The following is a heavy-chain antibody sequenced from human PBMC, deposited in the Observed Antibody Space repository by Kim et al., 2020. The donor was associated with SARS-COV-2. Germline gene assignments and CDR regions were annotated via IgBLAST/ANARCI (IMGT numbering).Heavy chain of an antibody. CDR1: GFTFGDYA. V-gene: IGHV3-49*04. CDR3: TRGQTTTYYYDSSGYQDDY. CDR2: IRSKAYGGTT. Sequence: GGSLRLSCTASGFTFGDYAMSWVRQAPGKGLEWVGFIRSKAYGGTTEYAASVKGRFTISRDDSKSIAYLQMNSLKTEDTAVYYCTRGQTTTYYYDSSGYQDDYWGQGTLVTVSS. J-gene: IGHJ4*02. D-gene: IGHD3-22*01.